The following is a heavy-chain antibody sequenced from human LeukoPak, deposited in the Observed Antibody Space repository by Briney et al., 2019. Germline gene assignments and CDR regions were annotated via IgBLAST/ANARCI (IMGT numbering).Heavy chain of an antibody. J-gene: IGHJ4*02. Sequence: SSETLSLTCTVSGDSISNSGYYWDWIRQSPRKGLEWIGSINHSGTTYYEPSLKSRVTISVDASKNQFSLKLSSVTAADTTIYYCARKKLVARGYFDFWGRGIPVTVSS. D-gene: IGHD6-13*01. CDR2: INHSGTT. CDR3: ARKKLVARGYFDF. V-gene: IGHV4-39*01. CDR1: GDSISNSGYY.